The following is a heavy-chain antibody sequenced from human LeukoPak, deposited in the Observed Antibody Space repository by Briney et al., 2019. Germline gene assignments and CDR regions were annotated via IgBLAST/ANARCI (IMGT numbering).Heavy chain of an antibody. Sequence: GGSLRLSCAASGFIVSHNYMTWVRQAPGKGLEWISGIYIDGTTYYADSVKGRFTISRDQANNTLYLQMNTLRDEDTAVYYCARGHWYSFYWGQGTLVSVSS. CDR1: GFIVSHNY. D-gene: IGHD6-13*01. CDR2: IYIDGTT. J-gene: IGHJ4*02. CDR3: ARGHWYSFY. V-gene: IGHV3-53*01.